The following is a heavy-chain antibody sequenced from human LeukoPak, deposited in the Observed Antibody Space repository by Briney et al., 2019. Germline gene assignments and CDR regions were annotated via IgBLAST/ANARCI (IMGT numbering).Heavy chain of an antibody. V-gene: IGHV3-23*01. CDR3: AKDDVNYYDSSGPSDY. CDR2: ISGSGGST. D-gene: IGHD3-22*01. CDR1: GFTFSSYA. J-gene: IGHJ4*02. Sequence: TGGSLRLSCAASGFTFSSYAMSWVRQAPGKGLEWVSAISGSGGSTYYADSVKGGFTISRDNSKNPLYLQMNSLRAEDTAVYYCAKDDVNYYDSSGPSDYWGQGTLVTVSS.